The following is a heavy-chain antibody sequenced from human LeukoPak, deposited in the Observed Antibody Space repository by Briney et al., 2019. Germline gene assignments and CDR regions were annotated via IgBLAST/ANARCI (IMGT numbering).Heavy chain of an antibody. CDR3: ARVDLYSSSWRASNWFDP. CDR2: IYYSGST. D-gene: IGHD6-13*01. Sequence: SQTLSLTCTVSGGSISSGDYYWSWIRQPPGKGLEWIGYIYYSGSTYYNPSLKSRVTISVDTSKNQFSLKLSPVTAADTAVYYCARVDLYSSSWRASNWFDPWGQGTLVTVSS. J-gene: IGHJ5*02. CDR1: GGSISSGDYY. V-gene: IGHV4-30-4*01.